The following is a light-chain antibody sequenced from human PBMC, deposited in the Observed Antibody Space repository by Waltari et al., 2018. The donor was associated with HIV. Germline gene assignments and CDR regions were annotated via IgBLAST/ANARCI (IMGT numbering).Light chain of an antibody. Sequence: SYDLTQPPSVSVSPGQTATLICSGDELGDNYVACYQQKPGQSPVLVIYQDTKRPSGIPERFSAFNSGDSATLTISGTQTIDEADYYCQAWNKNIDWVFGGGTKLTVL. V-gene: IGLV3-1*01. CDR2: QDT. CDR1: ELGDNY. J-gene: IGLJ3*02. CDR3: QAWNKNIDWV.